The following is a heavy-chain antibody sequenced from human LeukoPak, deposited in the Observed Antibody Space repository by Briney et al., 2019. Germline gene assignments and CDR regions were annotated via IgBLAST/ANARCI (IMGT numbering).Heavy chain of an antibody. J-gene: IGHJ4*02. D-gene: IGHD5-12*01. Sequence: ASVKVSCKASGYTFTSYYMHWVRQAPGQGLEWMGWINTNTGNPTYAQGFTRRFVFSLDTSVSTAYLQISSLKAENTAVYYCATVRGYSGYELDYWGQGTLVTVSS. CDR3: ATVRGYSGYELDY. V-gene: IGHV7-4-1*02. CDR1: GYTFTSYY. CDR2: INTNTGNP.